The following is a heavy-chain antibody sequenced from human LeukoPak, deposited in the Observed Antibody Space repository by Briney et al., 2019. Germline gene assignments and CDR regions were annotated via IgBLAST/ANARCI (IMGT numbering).Heavy chain of an antibody. CDR2: VNSDGSRT. J-gene: IGHJ4*02. V-gene: IGHV3-74*01. CDR1: GLLFSTYW. Sequence: PGGSLRLSCAASGLLFSTYWMHWVRQAPGKGLVWASCVNSDGSRTIYADSVKGRFTISRDNAKNTLYLQMNTLRAEDTAVYYCAGGYGFDYWGQGTLVTVSS. D-gene: IGHD1-1*01. CDR3: AGGYGFDY.